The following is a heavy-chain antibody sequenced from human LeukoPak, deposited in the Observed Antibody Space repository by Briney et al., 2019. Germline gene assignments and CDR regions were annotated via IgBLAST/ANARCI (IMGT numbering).Heavy chain of an antibody. D-gene: IGHD5-12*01. Sequence: TSSETLSLTCTVSGGSISSYYWSWIRQPPGKGLEWIGYIYYSGSTNYNPSLKSRVTISVDTSKNQFSLKLSSVTPADTAVYYCARVRYSGYGDFDYWGQGTLVTVSS. V-gene: IGHV4-59*01. CDR2: IYYSGST. CDR3: ARVRYSGYGDFDY. J-gene: IGHJ4*02. CDR1: GGSISSYY.